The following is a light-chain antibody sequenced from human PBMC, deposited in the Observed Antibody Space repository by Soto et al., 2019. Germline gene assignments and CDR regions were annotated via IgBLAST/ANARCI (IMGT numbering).Light chain of an antibody. CDR3: ATWDSSLSAVI. J-gene: IGLJ2*01. V-gene: IGLV1-51*02. CDR1: SSNIGNNY. Sequence: QSVLTQPPSVSAAPGQKVTISCSGSSSNIGNNYVSWYQQLPGTAPKLLIYENTKRPSGIPDRFSGSKSGTSATLGITGLQTGDEADYYCATWDSSLSAVIFGGGTQLTVL. CDR2: ENT.